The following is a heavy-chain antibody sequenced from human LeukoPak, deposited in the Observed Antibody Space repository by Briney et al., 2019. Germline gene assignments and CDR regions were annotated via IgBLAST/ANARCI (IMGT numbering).Heavy chain of an antibody. CDR2: IYYSGST. D-gene: IGHD4-17*01. V-gene: IGHV4-59*12. J-gene: IGHJ4*02. Sequence: SETLSLTCTVSGGSISSYYWSWIRQPPGKGLEWIGYIYYSGSTNYNPSLKSRVTISVDTSKNQFSLKLSSVTAADTAVYYCARQTRTTVVRNFDYWGQGTLVTVSS. CDR3: ARQTRTTVVRNFDY. CDR1: GGSISSYY.